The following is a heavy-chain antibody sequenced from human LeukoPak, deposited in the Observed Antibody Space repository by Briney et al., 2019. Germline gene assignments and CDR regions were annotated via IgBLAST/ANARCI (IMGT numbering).Heavy chain of an antibody. Sequence: PSETLSLTWAVYGGSFSGYYWSWIRQPPGKGLEWIGEINHSGSTNYNPSLKSRVTISVDTSKNQFSLKLSSVTAADTAVYYCARAHRRRYCTNGVCSSYIDYWGQGTLVTVSS. CDR1: GGSFSGYY. D-gene: IGHD2-8*01. V-gene: IGHV4-34*01. CDR3: ARAHRRRYCTNGVCSSYIDY. J-gene: IGHJ4*02. CDR2: INHSGST.